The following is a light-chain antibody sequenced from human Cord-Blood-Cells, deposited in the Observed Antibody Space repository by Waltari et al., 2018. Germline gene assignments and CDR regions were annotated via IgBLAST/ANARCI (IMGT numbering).Light chain of an antibody. J-gene: IGKJ4*01. CDR2: DAS. Sequence: EILLTQYPATLSFSPGARATLSCRASQRVSSYLAWYQQKPAQAPRLLISDASNRATGIPARFSSSGSVTDFTLTISSLEPEDFAVYYCQQRSNWLTCGGGTKVEIK. CDR1: QRVSSY. CDR3: QQRSNWLT. V-gene: IGKV3-11*01.